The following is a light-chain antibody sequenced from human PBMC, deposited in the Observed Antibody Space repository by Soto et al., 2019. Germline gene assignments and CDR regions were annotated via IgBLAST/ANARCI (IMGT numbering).Light chain of an antibody. CDR3: SSYTSSSTVI. Sequence: QSALTQPASVSGSPGQSITISCTGTSSDIGGYNYISWYQQLPGKAPKFIIYDVRNRPSGVSNRFSGSRSGNTASLTISGLQAEDEADYYCSSYTSSSTVIFGGGTKVTAL. CDR1: SSDIGGYNY. CDR2: DVR. J-gene: IGLJ2*01. V-gene: IGLV2-14*01.